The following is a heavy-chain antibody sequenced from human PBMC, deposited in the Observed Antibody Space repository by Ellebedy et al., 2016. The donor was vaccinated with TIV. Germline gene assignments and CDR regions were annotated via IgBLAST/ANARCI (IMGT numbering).Heavy chain of an antibody. Sequence: GGSLRLSXAASGFSSSDYYMSWIRQAPGKGLEWVSYISDSGSMIHYADSVKGRFTISRDNSKNSLYLQMNNLRAEDTAVYYCARISSGRSFYGMDVWGQGTTVTVPS. D-gene: IGHD6-19*01. CDR1: GFSSSDYY. V-gene: IGHV3-11*01. CDR2: ISDSGSMI. J-gene: IGHJ6*02. CDR3: ARISSGRSFYGMDV.